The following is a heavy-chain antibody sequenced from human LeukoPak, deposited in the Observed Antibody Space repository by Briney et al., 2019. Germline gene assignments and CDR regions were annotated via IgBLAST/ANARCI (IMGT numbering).Heavy chain of an antibody. CDR2: IYSGGST. J-gene: IGHJ4*02. Sequence: GGSLRLSCAASGFTVSSNYMSWVRQAPGKGLEWVSVIYSGGSTYYADSVKGRFTISRDNSKNTLYLQMNSLRAEDTAVYYCARDPTQWLRYGYFDYWGQGTLVTVSS. CDR3: ARDPTQWLRYGYFDY. CDR1: GFTVSSNY. V-gene: IGHV3-53*01. D-gene: IGHD5-12*01.